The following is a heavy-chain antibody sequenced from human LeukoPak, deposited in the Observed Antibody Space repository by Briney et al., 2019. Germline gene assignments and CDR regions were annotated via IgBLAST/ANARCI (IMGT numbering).Heavy chain of an antibody. J-gene: IGHJ4*02. V-gene: IGHV3-21*01. Sequence: GGSLRLSCAASGFTFSSYSMNWVRQAPGKGLGWVSSISSRSSYIYYTDSVKGRFTISRDNAKNSLYLQMNSLRAEDTAVYYCARGGEFSGYEIWGQGTLVTVSS. D-gene: IGHD5-12*01. CDR3: ARGGEFSGYEI. CDR2: ISSRSSYI. CDR1: GFTFSSYS.